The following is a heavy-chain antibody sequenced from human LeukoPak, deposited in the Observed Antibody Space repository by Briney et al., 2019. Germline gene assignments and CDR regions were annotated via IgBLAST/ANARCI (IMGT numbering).Heavy chain of an antibody. CDR1: GFXFSNHG. CDR2: IWYDGSNK. Sequence: GGSLRLSCAASGFXFSNHGIHWVRQAPGKGLEWVALIWYDGSNKEYAESVKGRFTISRDNSKNTLYLQMNSLRDEDTAVYYCARDQGTSTTAPKRKGRFDPWGQGTLVTVSS. D-gene: IGHD1-1*01. J-gene: IGHJ5*02. V-gene: IGHV3-33*08. CDR3: ARDQGTSTTAPKRKGRFDP.